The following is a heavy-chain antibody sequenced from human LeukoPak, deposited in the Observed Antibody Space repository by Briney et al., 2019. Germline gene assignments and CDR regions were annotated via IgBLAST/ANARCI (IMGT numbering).Heavy chain of an antibody. D-gene: IGHD6-6*01. J-gene: IGHJ3*02. Sequence: SETLSLTCTVSGGSISSSSYYWSWIRQPAGKGLEWIGRIYTSGSTNYNPSLKSRVTISVDTSKNQFSLKLSSVTAADTAVYYCARLGQLGVFDIWGQGTMVTVSS. CDR3: ARLGQLGVFDI. CDR1: GGSISSSSYY. CDR2: IYTSGST. V-gene: IGHV4-61*02.